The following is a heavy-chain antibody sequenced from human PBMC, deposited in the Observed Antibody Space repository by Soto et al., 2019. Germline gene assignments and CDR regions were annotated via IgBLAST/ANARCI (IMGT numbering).Heavy chain of an antibody. V-gene: IGHV3-30-3*01. J-gene: IGHJ6*02. CDR2: ISYDGSNK. CDR3: ARETYYDFWSGPYYGMDV. CDR1: GFTFSSYA. Sequence: QVQLVESGGGVVQPGRSLRLSCAASGFTFSSYAMHWVRQAPGKGLEGVAVISYDGSNKYYADSVKGRFTISRDNSKNTLYLQMNSLRAEDTAVYYWARETYYDFWSGPYYGMDVWGQGTTVTVSS. D-gene: IGHD3-3*01.